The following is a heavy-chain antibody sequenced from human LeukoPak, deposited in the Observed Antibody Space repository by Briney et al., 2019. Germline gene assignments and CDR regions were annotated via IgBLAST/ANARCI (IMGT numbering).Heavy chain of an antibody. J-gene: IGHJ3*02. CDR1: GFTFADYA. CDR2: ISYDGSNK. Sequence: GGSLRLSCAVSGFTFADYAMSWVRQAPGKGLEWVAVISYDGSNKYYADSVKGRFTISRDNSKNTLYLQMNSLRAEDTAVYYCARGSMTTGFNGAFDIWGQGTMVAVSS. CDR3: ARGSMTTGFNGAFDI. V-gene: IGHV3-30-3*01. D-gene: IGHD4-17*01.